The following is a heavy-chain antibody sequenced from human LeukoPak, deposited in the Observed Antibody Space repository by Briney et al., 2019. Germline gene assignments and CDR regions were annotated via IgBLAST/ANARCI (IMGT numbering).Heavy chain of an antibody. CDR2: IIPIFGTA. J-gene: IGHJ6*03. CDR3: ARSAARRLYYYYMDV. CDR1: GGTFSSYA. V-gene: IGHV1-69*13. D-gene: IGHD2-2*01. Sequence: SVKVSCXASGGTFSSYAISWVRQAPGQGLEWMGGIIPIFGTANYAQKFQGRVTITADESTSTAYMELGSLRSEDTAVYYCARSAARRLYYYYMDVWGKGTTVTVSS.